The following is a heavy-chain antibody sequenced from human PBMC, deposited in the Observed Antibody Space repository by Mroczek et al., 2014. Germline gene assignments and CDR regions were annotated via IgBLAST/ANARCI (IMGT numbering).Heavy chain of an antibody. CDR3: ARLRLGYAPRWFDY. CDR2: INHSGST. V-gene: IGHV4-34*01. J-gene: IGHJ4*02. CDR1: GGSFSGYY. D-gene: IGHD5-12*01. Sequence: QVQLQESGAGLLKPSETLSLTCAVYGGSFSGYYWSWIRQPPGKGLEWIGEINHSGSTNYNPSLKSRVTISVDTSKNQFSLKLSSVTAADTAVYYCARLRLGYAPRWFDYWGQGTLVTVSS.